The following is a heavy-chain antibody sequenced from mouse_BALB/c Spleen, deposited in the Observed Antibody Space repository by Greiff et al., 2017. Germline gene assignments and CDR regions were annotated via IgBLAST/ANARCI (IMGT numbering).Heavy chain of an antibody. CDR2: IWSGGST. CDR3: ARKGTTVVGYAMDY. Sequence: VQLVESGPGLVQPSQSLSITCTVSGFSLTSYGVHWVRQSPGKGLEWLGVIWSGGSTDYNAAFISRLSISKDNSKSQVFFKMNSLQADDTAIYYCARKGTTVVGYAMDYWGQGTSVTVSS. D-gene: IGHD1-1*01. J-gene: IGHJ4*01. V-gene: IGHV2-4-1*01. CDR1: GFSLTSYG.